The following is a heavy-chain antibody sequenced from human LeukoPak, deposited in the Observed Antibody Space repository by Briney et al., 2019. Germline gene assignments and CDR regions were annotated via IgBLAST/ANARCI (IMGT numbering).Heavy chain of an antibody. V-gene: IGHV1-18*01. CDR3: ARDLRVAATEWDYFDY. Sequence: ASVKVSCKASGGTFSSYAISWVRQAPGQGLEWMGWISAYNGNTNYAQKLQGRVTMITDTSTSTAYMELRSLRSDDTAVYYCARDLRVAATEWDYFDYWGQGTLVTVSS. CDR1: GGTFSSYA. J-gene: IGHJ4*02. CDR2: ISAYNGNT. D-gene: IGHD6-19*01.